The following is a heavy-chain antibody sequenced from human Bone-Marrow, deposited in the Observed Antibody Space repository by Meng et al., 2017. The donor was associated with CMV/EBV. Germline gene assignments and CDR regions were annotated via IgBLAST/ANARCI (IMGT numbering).Heavy chain of an antibody. CDR3: ARALGWNYYYWFDP. CDR1: GGTCSSYA. D-gene: IGHD1-7*01. V-gene: IGHV1-69*06. J-gene: IGHJ5*02. CDR2: IIHIFGTA. Sequence: KASGGTCSSYAISWVRQAAGQGLEWMGGIIHIFGTANYAQKFQGRVTITADKSTSTAYMELSSLRSEDTAVYYCARALGWNYYYWFDPWGQGTLVTVSS.